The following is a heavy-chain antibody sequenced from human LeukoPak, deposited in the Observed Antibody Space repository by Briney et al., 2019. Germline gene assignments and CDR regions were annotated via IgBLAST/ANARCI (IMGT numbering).Heavy chain of an antibody. CDR1: GFTFSTHA. CDR2: ISASGGVT. D-gene: IGHD3-10*02. Sequence: PGGSLRLSCAASGFTFSTHAMSWVRQAPGKGLEWVSAISASGGVTWYADSVKGRFAISRDNSKSMLFLQLNSLRAEDTALYYCARDLHYYVAMDVWGQGTTVTVSS. V-gene: IGHV3-23*01. J-gene: IGHJ6*02. CDR3: ARDLHYYVAMDV.